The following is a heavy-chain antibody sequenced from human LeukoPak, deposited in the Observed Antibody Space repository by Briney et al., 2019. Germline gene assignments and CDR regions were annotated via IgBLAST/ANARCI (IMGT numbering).Heavy chain of an antibody. J-gene: IGHJ4*02. CDR1: GFTFGDYA. D-gene: IGHD6-19*01. V-gene: IGHV3-49*04. Sequence: PGRSLRLSCIGSGFTFGDYAMTWVRQAPGKGVEWVGFIRTKPNGGTAEYAASVKGRFTISRDDPKSIAYLQMNSLKTEDTGVYYCTRAHYSSGWIDYWGQGTLVTVSS. CDR2: IRTKPNGGTA. CDR3: TRAHYSSGWIDY.